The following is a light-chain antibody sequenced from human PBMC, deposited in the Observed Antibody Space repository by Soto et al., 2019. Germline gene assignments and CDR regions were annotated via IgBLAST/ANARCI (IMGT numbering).Light chain of an antibody. CDR1: QTITTW. V-gene: IGKV1-5*01. CDR3: QQYTNTNNPWV. Sequence: DIRVTQSPPTLSASVGDRVTITCRASQTITTWMAWYQQKPGKAPKLLVYDASTLQSGVATRFSGSGSGTEFTLIISGLQPEDSATYYCQQYTNTNNPWVFGQGTKVDVK. J-gene: IGKJ2*01. CDR2: DAS.